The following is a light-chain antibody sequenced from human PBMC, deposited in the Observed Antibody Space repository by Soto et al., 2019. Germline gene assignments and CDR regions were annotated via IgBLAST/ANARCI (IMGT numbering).Light chain of an antibody. CDR2: GAS. CDR1: QSVSSN. Sequence: EIVLTQSPGTLSLSPGERATLSCRASQSVSSNLAWYQQKPGQAPRLLIYGASTRATGIPARFSGSGSGTDSTLTISSLEPEDFAVYYCQQRSNWPSTFGQGTRLEIK. J-gene: IGKJ5*01. CDR3: QQRSNWPST. V-gene: IGKV3-11*01.